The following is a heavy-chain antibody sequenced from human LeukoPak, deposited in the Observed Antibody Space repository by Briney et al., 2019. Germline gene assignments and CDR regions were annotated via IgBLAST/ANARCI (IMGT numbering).Heavy chain of an antibody. V-gene: IGHV3-30*03. D-gene: IGHD1-26*01. CDR1: GFKFNTYG. Sequence: PERSLRLSCAASGFKFNTYGMHWVRQAPGKGLEWVALISFDGIKKYYSDSVKGRFTISRDNAKNSLSLQMNSLRAEDTAVYYCARDKVVGATHFDYWGQGTLVTVSS. CDR2: ISFDGIKK. CDR3: ARDKVVGATHFDY. J-gene: IGHJ4*02.